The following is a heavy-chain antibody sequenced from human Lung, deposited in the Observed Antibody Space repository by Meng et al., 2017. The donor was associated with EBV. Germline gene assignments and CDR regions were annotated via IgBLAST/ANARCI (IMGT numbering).Heavy chain of an antibody. CDR1: ACFISSGDW. V-gene: IGHV4-4*02. J-gene: IGHJ4*02. CDR3: ARAGYHRPADDY. CDR2: ISHSGDT. D-gene: IGHD6-25*01. Sequence: GSGPGVVRPAGPLSLSCAVSACFISSGDWWSWLRQPPGKGLEWIGEISHSGDTSYNPSLKGRITISIDKAKSQFSLKLTSVTAADTAVYYCARAGYHRPADDYWGQGTLVTVSS.